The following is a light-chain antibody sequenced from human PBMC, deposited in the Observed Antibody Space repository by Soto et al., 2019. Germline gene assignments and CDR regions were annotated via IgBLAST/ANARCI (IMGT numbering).Light chain of an antibody. CDR1: QSVSSSY. CDR3: QQYGSSPPYI. V-gene: IGKV3-20*01. Sequence: EIVLTQSPGTLSLSPGERATLSCRASQSVSSSYLAWYQQKPGQAPRLLIYGASSRATGIPDRFSGSGSGTDFPLTISRLEPEVFAVYYCQQYGSSPPYILGRGTKLEIK. CDR2: GAS. J-gene: IGKJ2*01.